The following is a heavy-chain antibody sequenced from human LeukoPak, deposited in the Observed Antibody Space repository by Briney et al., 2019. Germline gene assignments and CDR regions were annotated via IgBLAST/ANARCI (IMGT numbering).Heavy chain of an antibody. V-gene: IGHV4-30-2*01. D-gene: IGHD2-2*01. J-gene: IGHJ2*01. CDR1: GGSISSGGYS. CDR3: ARTYRNIVVIPAAIVQTVIYWYFDL. Sequence: PSETLSLTCAVSGGSISSGGYSWSWIRQPPGKGLEWFGHIYHSGSTYYNPSLKSRVTISVDRSKNQFSLKLSSVTAADTAVYYCARTYRNIVVIPAAIVQTVIYWYFDLWGRGTLVTVSS. CDR2: IYHSGST.